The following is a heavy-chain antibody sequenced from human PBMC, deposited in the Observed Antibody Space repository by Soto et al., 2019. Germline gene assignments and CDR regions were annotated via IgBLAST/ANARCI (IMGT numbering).Heavy chain of an antibody. J-gene: IGHJ6*02. D-gene: IGHD4-4*01. CDR3: ARDRSDYSNPPGMDV. CDR2: ISSSSSYI. CDR1: GFTFSSYS. V-gene: IGHV3-21*01. Sequence: GGSLRLSCAASGFTFSSYSMNWVRQAPGKGLEWVSSISSSSSYIYYADSVKGRFTISRDNAKNSLYLQMNSLRAEDTAVYYCARDRSDYSNPPGMDVWGQGTTVTVSS.